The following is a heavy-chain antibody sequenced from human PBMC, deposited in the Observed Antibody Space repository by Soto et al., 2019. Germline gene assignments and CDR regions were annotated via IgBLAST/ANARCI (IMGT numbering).Heavy chain of an antibody. CDR1: GFTFSSYG. V-gene: IGHV3-33*01. CDR3: ARDGDVNTGFGKDY. J-gene: IGHJ4*02. Sequence: VGSLRLSCAASGFTFSSYGMHWVRQAPGKGLEWVAFIWHDGGNKFYAESVRGRFTISRDNSKNTLYLQMTSLSAEDTAMYYCARDGDVNTGFGKDYWGQGTLVTVSS. CDR2: IWHDGGNK. D-gene: IGHD3-16*01.